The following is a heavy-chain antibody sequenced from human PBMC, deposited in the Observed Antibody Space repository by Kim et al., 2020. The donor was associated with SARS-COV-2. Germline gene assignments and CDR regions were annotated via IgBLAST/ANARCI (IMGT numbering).Heavy chain of an antibody. J-gene: IGHJ4*02. V-gene: IGHV1-24*01. CDR1: GYTLTELS. D-gene: IGHD3-22*01. Sequence: ASVKVSCKVSGYTLTELSMHWVRLAPGKGLEWMGGFDPEDGETIYAQKFQGRVTMTEDTSTDTAYMELSSLRSEDTAVYYCATKYYYDSSGYYFFDYWGQGTLVTVSS. CDR2: FDPEDGET. CDR3: ATKYYYDSSGYYFFDY.